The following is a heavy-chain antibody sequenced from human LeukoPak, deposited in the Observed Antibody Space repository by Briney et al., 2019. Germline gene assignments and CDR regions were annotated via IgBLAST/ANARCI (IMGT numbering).Heavy chain of an antibody. D-gene: IGHD3-9*01. CDR2: IGTAGDT. CDR3: ARGYYDILTGCHYFDY. V-gene: IGHV3-13*01. CDR1: GFTFSSYD. J-gene: IGHJ4*02. Sequence: GGSLRLSCAASGFTFSSYDMHWVRQATGKGLEWVSAIGTAGDTYYPGSVKGRFTISRENAKNSLYLQMNSLRAGDTAVYYCARGYYDILTGCHYFDYWGQGTLVTVSS.